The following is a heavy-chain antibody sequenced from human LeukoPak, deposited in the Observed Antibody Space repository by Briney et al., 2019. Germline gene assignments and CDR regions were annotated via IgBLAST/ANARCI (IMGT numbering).Heavy chain of an antibody. D-gene: IGHD3-22*01. CDR2: INPNSGGT. CDR1: GYTFTGYY. J-gene: IGHJ4*02. V-gene: IGHV1-2*06. CDR3: ARKYYDSSGHYYYPFDY. Sequence: ASVKVSCKASGYTFTGYYMHWVRQAPGQGLEWMGRINPNSGGTNYAQKFQGRVTMTRDTSISTAYMELSRLRSNDTAVYYCARKYYDSSGHYYYPFDYWGQGTLVTVSS.